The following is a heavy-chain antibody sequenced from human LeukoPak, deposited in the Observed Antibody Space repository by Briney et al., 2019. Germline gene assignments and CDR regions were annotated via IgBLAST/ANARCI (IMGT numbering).Heavy chain of an antibody. V-gene: IGHV1-2*02. Sequence: ASVKVSCKASGYPFTGYHIHWVRQAPGQGLEWMGSINPNRGGTNSAQSFQGRVTLTRDTSTSTAYMELSRLRSDDTAVYYWARDPTPSWFFKFDHWGQGTLVTVSS. CDR3: ARDPTPSWFFKFDH. D-gene: IGHD3-10*01. J-gene: IGHJ4*02. CDR2: INPNRGGT. CDR1: GYPFTGYH.